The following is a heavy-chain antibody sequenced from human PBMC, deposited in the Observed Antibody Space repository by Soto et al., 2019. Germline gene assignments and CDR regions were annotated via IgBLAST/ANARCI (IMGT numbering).Heavy chain of an antibody. Sequence: EVQLLESGGGLVQPGGSLRLSCAASGFTFSSYAMSWVRQAPGKGLELVSAISGSGGSTYYADSVKGRFTISRDNSKNTLYLQMNSLRAEDTAVYYCAKDLSWGSSWYYYCDYCGQGTLVTVSS. V-gene: IGHV3-23*01. J-gene: IGHJ4*02. CDR1: GFTFSSYA. CDR2: ISGSGGST. D-gene: IGHD6-13*01. CDR3: AKDLSWGSSWYYYCDY.